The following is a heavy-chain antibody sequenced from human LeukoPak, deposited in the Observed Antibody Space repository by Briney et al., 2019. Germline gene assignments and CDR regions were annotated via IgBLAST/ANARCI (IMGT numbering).Heavy chain of an antibody. V-gene: IGHV4-34*01. CDR1: GGSFSGYY. D-gene: IGHD3-3*01. CDR3: ARSPPLAFYSTYYDFWSGYYESDAFDI. J-gene: IGHJ3*02. Sequence: PSETLSLTCAVYGGSFSGYYWSWIRQPPGKGLEWIGEINHSGSTNYNPSLKSRVTISVDTSKNQFSLKLSSVTAADTAAYYCARSPPLAFYSTYYDFWSGYYESDAFDIWGQGTMVTVSS. CDR2: INHSGST.